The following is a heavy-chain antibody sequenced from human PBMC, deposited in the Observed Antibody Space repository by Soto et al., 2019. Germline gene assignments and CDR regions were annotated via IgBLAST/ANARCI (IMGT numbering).Heavy chain of an antibody. CDR2: VYHTGST. V-gene: IGHV4-4*02. Sequence: HVLMQESGPGLITASGTLALTCVVSGVSISNNKWWSCVRQPPGQGLAWLADVYHTGSTNYNPSLKSRLTISVDKSKTQFALRWTSVTAAYSAVYYCARAMLCNTLSCPQSFATWGPGTLVSVSS. CDR1: GVSISNNKW. CDR3: ARAMLCNTLSCPQSFAT. D-gene: IGHD2-15*01. J-gene: IGHJ5*02.